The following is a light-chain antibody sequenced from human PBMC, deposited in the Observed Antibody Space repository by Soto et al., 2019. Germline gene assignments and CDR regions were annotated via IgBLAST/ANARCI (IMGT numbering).Light chain of an antibody. Sequence: EIVLTQSPATLSLSPGERATLSCRASQSVGSYLAWYQQKPGQAPRLLIYDASNRATGIPARFSGSGSGTDFTRTISSLEPEDFALYYCQQRSNWLTFGGGTKVEIK. CDR1: QSVGSY. V-gene: IGKV3-11*01. CDR3: QQRSNWLT. J-gene: IGKJ4*01. CDR2: DAS.